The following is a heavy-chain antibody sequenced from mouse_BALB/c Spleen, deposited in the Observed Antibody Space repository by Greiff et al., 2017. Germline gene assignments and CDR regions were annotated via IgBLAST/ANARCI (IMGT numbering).Heavy chain of an antibody. CDR3: ARDGNYGEWFAY. CDR1: GYTFTDYN. CDR2: IYPYNGGT. Sequence: VQLQQSGPELVKPGASVKISCTASGYTFTDYNMHWVKQSHGKSLEWIGYIYPYNGGTGYNQKFKSKATLTVDNSSSTAYMELRSLTSEDSAVYYCARDGNYGEWFAYWGQGTLVTVSA. D-gene: IGHD2-1*01. V-gene: IGHV1S29*02. J-gene: IGHJ3*01.